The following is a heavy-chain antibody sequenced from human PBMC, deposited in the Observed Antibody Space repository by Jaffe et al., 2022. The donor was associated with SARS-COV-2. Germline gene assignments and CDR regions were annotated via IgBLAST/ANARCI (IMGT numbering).Heavy chain of an antibody. V-gene: IGHV3-30-3*01. CDR3: ARDRLGELSFPRYYYYGMDV. Sequence: QVQLVESGGGVVQPGRSLRLSCAASGFTFSSYAMHWVRQAPGKGLEWVAVISYDGSNKYYADSVKGRFTISRDNSKNTLYLQMNSLRAEDTAVYYCARDRLGELSFPRYYYYGMDVWGQGTTVTVSS. D-gene: IGHD3-16*02. J-gene: IGHJ6*02. CDR1: GFTFSSYA. CDR2: ISYDGSNK.